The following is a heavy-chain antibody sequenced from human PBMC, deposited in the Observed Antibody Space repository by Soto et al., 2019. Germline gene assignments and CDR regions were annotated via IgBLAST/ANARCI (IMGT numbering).Heavy chain of an antibody. CDR3: ARGILGGYDFWSGYYYYYGMDV. V-gene: IGHV4-59*01. Sequence: SETLSLTCTVSGGSISSYYWSWIRQPPGKGLEWIGYIYYSGSTNYNPSLKSRVTISVDTSKNQFSLKLSSVTAADTAVYYCARGILGGYDFWSGYYYYYGMDVWGQGTTVTVSS. CDR1: GGSISSYY. D-gene: IGHD3-3*01. J-gene: IGHJ6*02. CDR2: IYYSGST.